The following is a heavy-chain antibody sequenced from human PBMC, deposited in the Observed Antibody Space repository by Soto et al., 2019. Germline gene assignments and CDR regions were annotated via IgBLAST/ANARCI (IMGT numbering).Heavy chain of an antibody. CDR1: GGSFSGYY. J-gene: IGHJ6*02. Sequence: PSETLSLTCAVYGGSFSGYYWSWIRQPPGKGLEWIGEINHSGSTNYNPSLKSRVTISVDTSKNQFSLKLSSVTAADTAVYYCARVTTGSYYSPADGMDVWGQGTTVPVSS. V-gene: IGHV4-34*01. CDR3: ARVTTGSYYSPADGMDV. D-gene: IGHD3-10*01. CDR2: INHSGST.